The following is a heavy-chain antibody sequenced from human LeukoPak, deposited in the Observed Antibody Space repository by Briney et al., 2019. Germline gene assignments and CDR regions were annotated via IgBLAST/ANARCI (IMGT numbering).Heavy chain of an antibody. CDR2: MNSDGTTT. J-gene: IGHJ4*02. V-gene: IGHV3-74*01. D-gene: IGHD1-7*01. CDR1: GFTFSSSW. Sequence: GESLRLSCAASGFTFSSSWMHWVRQAPGEGLVWVSRMNSDGTTTNYADSVQGRFTISRDNARNTLFLQMNSLRADDTAVYYCTTAGNYRFDFWGQGTLVTVSS. CDR3: TTAGNYRFDF.